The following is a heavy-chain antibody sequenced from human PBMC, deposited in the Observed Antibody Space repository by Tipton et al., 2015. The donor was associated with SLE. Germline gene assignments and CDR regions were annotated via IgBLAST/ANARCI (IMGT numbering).Heavy chain of an antibody. Sequence: SLRLSCAASGFYVSGYWMTWVRQAPGKGLEWVGNIAPDGSEEFYVDSVKGRFTMSRDNTKNSLYLHMTALRADDTAVYYCARGSALWRGDLDYWGQGNLVTVSS. J-gene: IGHJ4*02. V-gene: IGHV3-7*01. CDR2: IAPDGSEE. D-gene: IGHD3-16*01. CDR3: ARGSALWRGDLDY. CDR1: GFYVSGYW.